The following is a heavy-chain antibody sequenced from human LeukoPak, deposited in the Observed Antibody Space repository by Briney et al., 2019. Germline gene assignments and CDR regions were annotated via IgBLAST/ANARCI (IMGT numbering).Heavy chain of an antibody. CDR3: AKVYSDSRVGDVFLEY. CDR1: GLTFSNYA. Sequence: GGPLTLLCAPCGLTFSNYAVICLRHAPGKGVECVSGISSSFTPIYAVSVKGRLTTSRDNSKSTYNLQMNSLRAEDTAVYYCAKVYSDSRVGDVFLEYWGQGTLVTVSS. V-gene: IGHV3-23*01. D-gene: IGHD1-26*01. CDR2: ISSSFTP. J-gene: IGHJ4*02.